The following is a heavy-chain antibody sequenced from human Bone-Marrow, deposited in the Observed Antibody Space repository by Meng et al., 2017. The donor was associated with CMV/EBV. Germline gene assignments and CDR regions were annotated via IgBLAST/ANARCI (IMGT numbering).Heavy chain of an antibody. Sequence: GESLKISCAASGFTFSSYSMNWVRQAPGKGLEWVSSISSSSSYIYYADSVKGRFTISRDNAKNSLYLQMNSLRAEDTAVYYCARDLAVAGYNWFDPWGQGTRVTGSS. CDR3: ARDLAVAGYNWFDP. J-gene: IGHJ5*02. CDR1: GFTFSSYS. D-gene: IGHD6-19*01. CDR2: ISSSSSYI. V-gene: IGHV3-21*01.